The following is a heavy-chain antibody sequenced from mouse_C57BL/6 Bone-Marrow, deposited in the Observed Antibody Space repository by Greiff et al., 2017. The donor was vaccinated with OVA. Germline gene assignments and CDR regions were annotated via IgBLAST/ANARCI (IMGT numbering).Heavy chain of an antibody. V-gene: IGHV14-4*01. Sequence: VHVKQSGAELVRPGASLKLSCTASGFNIKDDYMHWVKQRPEQGLEWIGWIDTENGDTEYASKFQGKATITADTSSNTSYLQLSNLTSEDTAVYYCALYLFAYWGQGTRVTVSA. CDR3: ALYLFAY. D-gene: IGHD5-5*01. CDR1: GFNIKDDY. CDR2: IDTENGDT. J-gene: IGHJ3*01.